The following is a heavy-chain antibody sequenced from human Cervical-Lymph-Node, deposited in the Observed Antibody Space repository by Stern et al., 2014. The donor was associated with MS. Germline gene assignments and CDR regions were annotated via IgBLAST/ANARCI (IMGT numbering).Heavy chain of an antibody. CDR2: IFPGGYDI. CDR1: GYTFTSYW. Sequence: EVQLVESGPEVKRPGESLKISCQASGYTFTSYWIGWVRQMPGKGLEWIAIIFPGGYDIGSSPSFQGQVTISADKSSSTAYLQWNNLKASDTAIYYCARQRYFDYWGQGTLVTVSS. J-gene: IGHJ4*02. V-gene: IGHV5-51*01. CDR3: ARQRYFDY.